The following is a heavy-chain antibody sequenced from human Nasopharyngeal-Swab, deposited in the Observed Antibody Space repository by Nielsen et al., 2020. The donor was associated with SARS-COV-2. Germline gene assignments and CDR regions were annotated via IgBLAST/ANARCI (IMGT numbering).Heavy chain of an antibody. CDR2: ISSSGSHK. CDR1: GFTFSSYS. D-gene: IGHD3-10*01. Sequence: RGAMRLSCAACGFTFSSYSMNWVRQAPGKGLEWVSFISSSGSHKYYADSMKGRFTISRDNAKSSLYLQLSSLRAEDTAVYYCARVEEYYYGSGSLSDNWGQGTLVTVSP. J-gene: IGHJ4*02. V-gene: IGHV3-21*01. CDR3: ARVEEYYYGSGSLSDN.